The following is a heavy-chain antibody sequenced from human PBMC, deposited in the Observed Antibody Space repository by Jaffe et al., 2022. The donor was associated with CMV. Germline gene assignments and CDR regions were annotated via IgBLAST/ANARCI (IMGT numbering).Heavy chain of an antibody. CDR1: GGSISSYY. Sequence: QVQLQESGPGLVKPSETLSLTCTVSGGSISSYYWSWIRQPPGKGLEWIGYIYYSGSTNYNPSLKSRVTISVDTSKNQFSLKLSSVTAADTAVYYCARDRPTTVTTESAFDIWGQGTMVTVSS. CDR3: ARDRPTTVTTESAFDI. CDR2: IYYSGST. J-gene: IGHJ3*02. D-gene: IGHD4-17*01. V-gene: IGHV4-59*01.